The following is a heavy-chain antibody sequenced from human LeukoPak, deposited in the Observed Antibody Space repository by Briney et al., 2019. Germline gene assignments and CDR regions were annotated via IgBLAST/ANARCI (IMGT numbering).Heavy chain of an antibody. V-gene: IGHV4-34*01. J-gene: IGHJ4*02. Sequence: SETLSLTCAAYGGSFSGYYWSWIRQPPGKGLEWIGEINHSGSTNYNPSLKSRVTISVDTSKNQFSLKLSSVTAADTAVYYCARDTTGSWGQGTLVTVSS. D-gene: IGHD1-14*01. CDR2: INHSGST. CDR3: ARDTTGS. CDR1: GGSFSGYY.